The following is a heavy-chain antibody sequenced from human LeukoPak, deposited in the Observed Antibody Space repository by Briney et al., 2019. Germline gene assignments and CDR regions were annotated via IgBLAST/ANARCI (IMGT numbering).Heavy chain of an antibody. D-gene: IGHD5-12*01. J-gene: IGHJ4*02. Sequence: PGGSLRLSCAASGFTFSASAVHWVRQASGKGLEWIGRIRSKTNNYATAYADSLKGRFTVSRDDSKNTAYLQMNSLRVEDTAVYYCAKALPREGYTGYGFFDSWGQGTLVTVSS. CDR2: IRSKTNNYAT. CDR1: GFTFSASA. CDR3: AKALPREGYTGYGFFDS. V-gene: IGHV3-73*01.